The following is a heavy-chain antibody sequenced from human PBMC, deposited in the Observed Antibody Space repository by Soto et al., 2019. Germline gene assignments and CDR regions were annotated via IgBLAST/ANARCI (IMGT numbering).Heavy chain of an antibody. CDR3: ARELIAVAGMTLRWYFDL. Sequence: GGSLRLSCAASGFTFSSYAMHWVRQAPGKGLEWVAVISYDGSNKYYADSVKGRFTISRDNSKNTLYLQMNSLRAEDTAVYYCARELIAVAGMTLRWYFDLWGRGTLVTVSS. J-gene: IGHJ2*01. V-gene: IGHV3-30-3*01. CDR1: GFTFSSYA. CDR2: ISYDGSNK. D-gene: IGHD6-19*01.